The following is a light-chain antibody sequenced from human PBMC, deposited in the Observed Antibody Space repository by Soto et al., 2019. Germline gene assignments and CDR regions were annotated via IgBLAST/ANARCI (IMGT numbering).Light chain of an antibody. CDR1: SSDLGGYKS. J-gene: IGLJ2*01. Sequence: QAVVTQPASVSGSPGQSITISCTGSSSDLGGYKSVSWFQQHPGKAPKLIISEVSNRPSGISNRFSGSKSGDTASLTISGLQSGDEADYYCCSYTTASSVVFGGGTKLTVL. CDR2: EVS. V-gene: IGLV2-14*01. CDR3: CSYTTASSVV.